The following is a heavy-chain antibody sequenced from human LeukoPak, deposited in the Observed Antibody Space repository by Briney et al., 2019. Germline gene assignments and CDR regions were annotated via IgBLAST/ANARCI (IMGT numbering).Heavy chain of an antibody. CDR2: IYPGDSDT. V-gene: IGHV5-51*01. J-gene: IGHJ3*02. CDR1: GYSFTNYW. D-gene: IGHD3-10*01. CDR3: ARTYGSGTYYNRVGGFGI. Sequence: GESLKISCKGSGYSFTNYWVGWVRQMPGKGLEWMGIIYPGDSDTRYSPSFQGQVTISADKSISTAYLQWSSLKASDTAMYYCARTYGSGTYYNRVGGFGIWGQGTMVTVSS.